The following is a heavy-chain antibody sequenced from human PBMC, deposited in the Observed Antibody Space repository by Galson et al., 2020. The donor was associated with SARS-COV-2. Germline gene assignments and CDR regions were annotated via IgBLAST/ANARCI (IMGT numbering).Heavy chain of an antibody. CDR1: GYTFPGYY. V-gene: IGHV1-2*02. D-gene: IGHD6-13*01. CDR2: VNPSGDT. Sequence: ASVTVSCQASGYTFPGYYMHWVRQAPGQGLEWMGWVNPSGDTKYTQKFQGRVSMTRDTSTSTAYMELSRLTSDDTACYYCARDRISAPDDVDYWGQGTLVTVAS. J-gene: IGHJ4*02. CDR3: ARDRISAPDDVDY.